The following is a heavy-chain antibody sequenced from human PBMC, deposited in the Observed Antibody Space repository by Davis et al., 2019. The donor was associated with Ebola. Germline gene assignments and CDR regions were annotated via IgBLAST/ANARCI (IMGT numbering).Heavy chain of an antibody. J-gene: IGHJ6*02. CDR1: GFTFSSYA. CDR2: ISGSGGST. V-gene: IGHV3-23*01. D-gene: IGHD4-11*01. Sequence: GESLKISCAASGFTFSSYAMSWVRQAPGKGLEWVSAISGSGGSTYYADSVKGRFTISRDNSKNTLYLQMNSLRAEDTAVYYCARVATVTTFHYYGMDVWGQGTTVTVSS. CDR3: ARVATVTTFHYYGMDV.